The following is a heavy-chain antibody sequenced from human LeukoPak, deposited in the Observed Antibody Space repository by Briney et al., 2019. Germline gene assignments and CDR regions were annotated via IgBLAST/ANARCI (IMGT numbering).Heavy chain of an antibody. Sequence: PSETLSLTCTVSGGSISSGGHYWSWIRQLPGKGLEWIGYINYSGSTYYNPSLKSRVTISVDTSQNQFSLKLSSVTAADTALYYCARDEAIFGAGYYYGMDVWGQGTTVTVSS. CDR3: ARDEAIFGAGYYYGMDV. J-gene: IGHJ6*02. D-gene: IGHD3-3*01. V-gene: IGHV4-31*03. CDR2: INYSGST. CDR1: GGSISSGGHY.